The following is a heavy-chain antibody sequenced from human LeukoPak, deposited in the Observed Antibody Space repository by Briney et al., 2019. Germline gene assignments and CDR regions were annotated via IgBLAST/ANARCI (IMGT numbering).Heavy chain of an antibody. J-gene: IGHJ4*02. CDR3: AKVDGADYVWIGGLFDY. CDR1: GFTFSNYW. Sequence: GGSLRLSCAASGFTFSNYWMSWVRQAPGKGLEWVANIKQDGSEKYYVDSVKGRFTISRDNAKNSLYLQMNSLRAEDTAVYYCAKVDGADYVWIGGLFDYWGQGTLVTVSS. D-gene: IGHD3-16*01. V-gene: IGHV3-7*01. CDR2: IKQDGSEK.